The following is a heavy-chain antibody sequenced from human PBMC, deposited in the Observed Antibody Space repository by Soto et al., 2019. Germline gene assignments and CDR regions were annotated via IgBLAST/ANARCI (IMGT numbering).Heavy chain of an antibody. V-gene: IGHV3-48*03. D-gene: IGHD3-10*01. CDR3: ARGFGRFNY. Sequence: EVQLLESGGGLVQPGGSLRLSCGVSGFTFNDFEMNWVRQAPGKGLEWLAYIDGSGATKKYADSVRGRFTISRDNANNSLFLQMSSLSPADTAMYYCARGFGRFNYWGQGTLVSVSS. J-gene: IGHJ4*02. CDR1: GFTFNDFE. CDR2: IDGSGATK.